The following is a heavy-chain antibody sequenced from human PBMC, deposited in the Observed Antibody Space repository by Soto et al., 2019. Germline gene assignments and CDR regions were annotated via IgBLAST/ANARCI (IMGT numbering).Heavy chain of an antibody. CDR3: ARGIAAAGLNYYYYYYMDV. CDR1: GYTFTSYD. J-gene: IGHJ6*03. V-gene: IGHV1-8*01. CDR2: MNPNSGNT. D-gene: IGHD6-13*01. Sequence: QVQLVQSGAEVKKPGASVKVSCKASGYTFTSYDINWVRQATGQGLEWMGWMNPNSGNTGYAQKFQGRVTMTRNTSISTAYMELSSLRSEDTAVYYCARGIAAAGLNYYYYYYMDVWGKGTTVTVPS.